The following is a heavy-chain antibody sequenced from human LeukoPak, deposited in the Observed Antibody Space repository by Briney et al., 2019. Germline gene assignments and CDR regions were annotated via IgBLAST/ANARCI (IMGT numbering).Heavy chain of an antibody. V-gene: IGHV4-59*08. CDR1: GGSISSYY. J-gene: IGHJ4*02. D-gene: IGHD6-13*01. Sequence: PSETLSLTCTVSGGSISSYYWSWIRQPPGKGLEWIGYIYYSGSTNYNPSLKSQVTISVDTSKNQFSLKLSSVTAADTAVYYCARLRDGTRVDYWGQGTLVTVSS. CDR2: IYYSGST. CDR3: ARLRDGTRVDY.